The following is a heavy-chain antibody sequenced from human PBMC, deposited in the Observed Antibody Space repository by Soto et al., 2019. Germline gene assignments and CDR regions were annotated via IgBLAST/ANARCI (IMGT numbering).Heavy chain of an antibody. CDR2: ISYDGSNK. D-gene: IGHD2-15*01. CDR1: GFTFSSYG. V-gene: IGHV3-30*18. J-gene: IGHJ6*02. Sequence: GGSLRLSCAASGFTFSSYGMHWVRQAPGKGLEWVAVISYDGSNKYYADSVKGRFTISRDNSKNTLYLQMNSLRAEDTAVYYCAKGDYSGRAYYYGMDVWGQGTTVTVSS. CDR3: AKGDYSGRAYYYGMDV.